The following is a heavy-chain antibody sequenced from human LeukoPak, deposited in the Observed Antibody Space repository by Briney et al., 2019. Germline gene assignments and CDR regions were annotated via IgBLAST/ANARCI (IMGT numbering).Heavy chain of an antibody. J-gene: IGHJ4*02. D-gene: IGHD5-12*01. Sequence: SETLSLTCTVSGASIRTYYWSWIRQPPGKGLERIGYIDYSGATNYNPALNSRVTISIDTSKNHFSLKLRSAPAADMAVYYCARGGRYSAFDYWGPGSLVTVSS. CDR2: IDYSGAT. V-gene: IGHV4-59*01. CDR3: ARGGRYSAFDY. CDR1: GASIRTYY.